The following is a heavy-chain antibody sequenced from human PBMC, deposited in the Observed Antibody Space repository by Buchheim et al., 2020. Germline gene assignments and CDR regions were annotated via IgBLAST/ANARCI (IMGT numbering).Heavy chain of an antibody. CDR1: EFTFGNYA. CDR3: VRDLGWHTDSSGSPLDS. V-gene: IGHV3-23*01. Sequence: EVQLLESGGGLVQPGGSLRLSCEASEFTFGNYAMGWVRQAPGKGLEWVSTISRDSGLSTSYVDSVRGRFTISRDNAKNTLHLQMNSLRVEDTAVYYCVRDLGWHTDSSGSPLDSWGQGTL. J-gene: IGHJ4*02. D-gene: IGHD3-22*01. CDR2: ISRDSGLST.